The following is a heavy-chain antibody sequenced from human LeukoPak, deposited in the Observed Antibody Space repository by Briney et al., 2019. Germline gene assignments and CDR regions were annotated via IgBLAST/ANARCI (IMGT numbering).Heavy chain of an antibody. D-gene: IGHD5-12*01. CDR2: ISYDGSNK. J-gene: IGHJ5*02. CDR3: ARGYSGYGSWFDP. Sequence: GRSLRLFWAASGFTFSSYVMHWVRQAPGKGLEWVAVISYDGSNKYYADSVKGRFTISRDNSKNTLYLQMNSLRAEDTAVYYCARGYSGYGSWFDPWGQGTLVTVSA. V-gene: IGHV3-30*04. CDR1: GFTFSSYV.